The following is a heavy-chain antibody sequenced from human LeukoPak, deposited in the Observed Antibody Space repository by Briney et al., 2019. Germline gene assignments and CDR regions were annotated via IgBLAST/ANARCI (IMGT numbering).Heavy chain of an antibody. D-gene: IGHD5-18*01. CDR2: MNPNSGNT. CDR3: ARWGVDTAMVGGDV. V-gene: IGHV1-8*01. CDR1: RYTFTSYD. Sequence: ASVKVSCKASRYTFTSYDINWVRQATGQGLEWLGWMNPNSGNTGYAQKFQGRVTMTRNTSISTAYMELSSLRSEDTAVYYCARWGVDTAMVGGDVWGKGTTVTVSS. J-gene: IGHJ6*04.